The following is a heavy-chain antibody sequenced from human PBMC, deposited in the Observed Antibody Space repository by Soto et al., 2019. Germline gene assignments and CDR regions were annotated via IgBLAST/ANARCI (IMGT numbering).Heavy chain of an antibody. J-gene: IGHJ4*02. V-gene: IGHV4-59*08. Sequence: PSETLSLTCTVSGGSISSYYWSWIRHPPGKGLEWIGSIYYSGSTYYTPSLKSRVTISVDTSKNQFSLKLSSVTAADTAVYYCARQAGYSSGWHAYWGQGTLVTVSS. D-gene: IGHD6-19*01. CDR3: ARQAGYSSGWHAY. CDR1: GGSISSYY. CDR2: IYYSGST.